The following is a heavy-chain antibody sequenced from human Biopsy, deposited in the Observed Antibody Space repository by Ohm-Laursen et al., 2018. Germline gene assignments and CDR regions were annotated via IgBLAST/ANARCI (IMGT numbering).Heavy chain of an antibody. V-gene: IGHV4-34*08. D-gene: IGHD2-15*01. CDR2: INQAGTI. Sequence: PGTLSLTCAVFGKTFSDYQWSWIRQPPGKGLEWIGQINQAGTINYNPSLKSRVSISADASKYEFSLRLTSVTAADTAVYLCGNEVHGRDYWGLGAQVTVSS. CDR1: GKTFSDYQ. CDR3: GNEVHGRDY. J-gene: IGHJ4*02.